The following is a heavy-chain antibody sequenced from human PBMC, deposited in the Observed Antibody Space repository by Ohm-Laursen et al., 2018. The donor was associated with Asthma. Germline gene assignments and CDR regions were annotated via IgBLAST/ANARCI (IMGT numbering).Heavy chain of an antibody. D-gene: IGHD4-17*01. Sequence: SLRLSCAASGFTFSSYGMHWVRQAPGRGLEWVALIWYDGSNKYYADSVKGRFTISRDNSKNTLYLQMNSLRAEDTAVYYCARVLTTVTKFYYYGMDVWGQGTTVTVSS. V-gene: IGHV3-33*01. CDR3: ARVLTTVTKFYYYGMDV. J-gene: IGHJ6*02. CDR2: IWYDGSNK. CDR1: GFTFSSYG.